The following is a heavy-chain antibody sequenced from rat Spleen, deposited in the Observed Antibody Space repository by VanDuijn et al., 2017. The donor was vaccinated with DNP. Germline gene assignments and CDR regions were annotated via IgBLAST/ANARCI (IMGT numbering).Heavy chain of an antibody. CDR1: GFSPSSYT. D-gene: IGHD5-1*01. CDR2: ISSGEIT. J-gene: IGHJ3*01. Sequence: QVQLKESGPGLVQPSQTLSLTCSVSGFSPSSYTVGWVRQPPGKGLEWIAAISSGEITYYNSPLKSRLSISRETSKSPVFLKMNSLPTEDTAMYFCASPNWARGFTYWGQGTLVTVSS. V-gene: IGHV2-6*01. CDR3: ASPNWARGFTY.